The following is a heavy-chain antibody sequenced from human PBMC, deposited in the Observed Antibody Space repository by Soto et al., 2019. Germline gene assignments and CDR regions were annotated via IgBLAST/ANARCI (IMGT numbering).Heavy chain of an antibody. CDR1: GFTFRNFV. Sequence: EVQLLESGGGVVRPGGSLRLSCAASGFTFRNFVMSWVRQAPGKGLQWVSAIRATGGQTFYADSVKGRFTISRDNSKNMLYQQITSLRDEDTALYFCAQDRGWGVVSPSHDSWGQGTLVTVSS. V-gene: IGHV3-23*01. J-gene: IGHJ5*01. D-gene: IGHD2-21*01. CDR2: IRATGGQT. CDR3: AQDRGWGVVSPSHDS.